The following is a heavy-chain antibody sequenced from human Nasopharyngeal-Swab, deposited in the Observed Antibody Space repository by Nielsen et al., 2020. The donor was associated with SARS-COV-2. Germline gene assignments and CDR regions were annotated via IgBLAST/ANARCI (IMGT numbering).Heavy chain of an antibody. V-gene: IGHV4-61*02. D-gene: IGHD3-22*01. CDR1: GGSISSGSYY. J-gene: IGHJ4*02. CDR2: TYTSGST. Sequence: SETLSLTCTVSGGSISSGSYYWSWIRQPAGKGLEWIGRTYTSGSTNYNPSLKSRVTISVDTSKNQFSLKLSSVTAADAAVYYCARDHAMIIDYWGQGTLVTVSA. CDR3: ARDHAMIIDY.